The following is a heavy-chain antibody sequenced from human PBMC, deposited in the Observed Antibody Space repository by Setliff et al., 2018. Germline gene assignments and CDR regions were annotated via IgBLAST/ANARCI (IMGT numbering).Heavy chain of an antibody. V-gene: IGHV3-48*03. CDR3: FGAGTCSY. CDR2: ISSSGNTI. CDR1: GFTFSNYE. J-gene: IGHJ4*02. D-gene: IGHD3-10*01. Sequence: GGSLRLSCAASGFTFSNYEMNWVRQAPGKGLEWISFISSSGNTIYYIDSVKGRFTISRDNTKASLYLQMNSLRPEDTAVYYCFGAGTCSYWGQGTLVTVS.